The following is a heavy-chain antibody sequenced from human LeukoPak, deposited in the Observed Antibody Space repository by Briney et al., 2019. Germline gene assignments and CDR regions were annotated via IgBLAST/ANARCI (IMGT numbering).Heavy chain of an antibody. V-gene: IGHV3-23*01. Sequence: GGSXRXXCAXSGXXFSSYAMSWVRQAPGKGLEWVAAISGSGGSTYYADSVKGRFTISRDNSKNTLYLQMNSLRAEDTAVYYCAKDPGGYCSSTSCYTGDYWGQGTLVTVSS. CDR3: AKDPGGYCSSTSCYTGDY. CDR1: GXXFSSYA. CDR2: ISGSGGST. D-gene: IGHD2-2*02. J-gene: IGHJ4*02.